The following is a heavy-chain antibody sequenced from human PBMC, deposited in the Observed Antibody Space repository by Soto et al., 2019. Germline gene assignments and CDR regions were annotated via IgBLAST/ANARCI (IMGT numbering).Heavy chain of an antibody. CDR1: GFTFSSYG. CDR3: ARDYRNYRGGDDAFDI. CDR2: IWYDGSNK. Sequence: QVQLVESGGGVVQPGRSLRLSCAASGFTFSSYGMHWVRQAPGKGLEWVAVIWYDGSNKYYADSVKGRFTISRDNSQNTLYLQMNSLRAEDTAVYYCARDYRNYRGGDDAFDIWGQGTMVTVSS. D-gene: IGHD4-4*01. V-gene: IGHV3-33*01. J-gene: IGHJ3*02.